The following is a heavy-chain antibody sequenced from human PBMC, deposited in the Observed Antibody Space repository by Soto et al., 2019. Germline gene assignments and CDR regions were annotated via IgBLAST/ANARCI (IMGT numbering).Heavy chain of an antibody. D-gene: IGHD6-25*01. Sequence: QVQLVESGGGVVQPGRSLRVSCVTSGFTFSRYGMHWVRQAPGKGLEWVAVIWYDGSKKYYADFVKGRFTISRDDSKNKLYLQMNSLRAEDTAVYYCARDLGSTNYYFDYWGLGTLVIVSS. V-gene: IGHV3-33*01. J-gene: IGHJ4*02. CDR2: IWYDGSKK. CDR3: ARDLGSTNYYFDY. CDR1: GFTFSRYG.